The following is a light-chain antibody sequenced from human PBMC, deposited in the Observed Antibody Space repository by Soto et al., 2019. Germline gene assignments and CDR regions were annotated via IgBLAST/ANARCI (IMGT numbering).Light chain of an antibody. J-gene: IGLJ3*02. CDR2: DNN. CDR1: TYNIGSNT. CDR3: AAWDDSLFGWV. V-gene: IGLV1-44*01. Sequence: QSVLTQPPSASGTPGQRVTISCSGSTYNIGSNTVNWYQQLPGTAPKLLIYDNNQRPSGVPDRFSGSKSATSASLAISGLQSEDEADYYCAAWDDSLFGWVFGGGTKLTVL.